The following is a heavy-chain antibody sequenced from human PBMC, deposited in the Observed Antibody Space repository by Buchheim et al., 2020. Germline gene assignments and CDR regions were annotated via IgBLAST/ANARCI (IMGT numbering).Heavy chain of an antibody. CDR2: IYHDGAT. Sequence: QVQLQESGPGLVLPSGTLSLTCGVSGDSINDRNWWRWVRQSPQKGLEWIAEIYHDGATHYNPSLRGRVTISVDKSNNQFSLKLKSVTAADTAIYYCLREYSKSSGVRLDVWGQG. D-gene: IGHD6-6*01. CDR1: GDSINDRNW. J-gene: IGHJ3*01. CDR3: LREYSKSSGVRLDV. V-gene: IGHV4-4*02.